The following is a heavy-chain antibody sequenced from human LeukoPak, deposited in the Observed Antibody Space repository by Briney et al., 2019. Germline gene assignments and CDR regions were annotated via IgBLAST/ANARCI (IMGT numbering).Heavy chain of an antibody. CDR3: AKDRVGHYYDSSGSSLGY. J-gene: IGHJ4*02. V-gene: IGHV3-30*18. CDR2: ISYDGSNK. CDR1: GFTFSSYG. Sequence: PGGSLRLSCAASGFTFSSYGMHWVRQAPGKGLEWVAVISYDGSNKYYADSVKGRFTISRDNSKNTLYLQMNSLRAEDTAVYYCAKDRVGHYYDSSGSSLGYWGQGTLVTVSS. D-gene: IGHD3-22*01.